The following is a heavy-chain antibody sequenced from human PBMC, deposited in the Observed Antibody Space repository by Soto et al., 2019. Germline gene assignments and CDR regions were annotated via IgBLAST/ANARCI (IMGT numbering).Heavy chain of an antibody. CDR2: IDPSGGST. Sequence: QVQLVQSGAEVKKPGASVKVSCKASGYSFTTYYIHWVRQAPGQGLEWMGLIDPSGGSTSYAQKFQGRVTMTRDTPTSTVYMELSSLRSEDTAVYYCTRDRYNDGWFDPWGQGTLVTVSS. CDR3: TRDRYNDGWFDP. V-gene: IGHV1-46*03. J-gene: IGHJ5*02. CDR1: GYSFTTYY. D-gene: IGHD1-20*01.